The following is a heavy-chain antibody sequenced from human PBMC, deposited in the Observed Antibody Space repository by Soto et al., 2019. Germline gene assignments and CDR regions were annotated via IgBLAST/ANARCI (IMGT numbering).Heavy chain of an antibody. CDR3: ATDAIGYCSGGRCNASPNPDDY. D-gene: IGHD2-15*01. CDR1: GFTFSDYY. V-gene: IGHV3-11*05. CDR2: ITSSSTYT. Sequence: QVPLVESGGGLVEPGGSLRLSCAASGFTFSDYYMSWVRQAPGKGLEWVSSITSSSTYTNYADSVKGRFTISRDNAKNSLYLQMNSLRVEDTAVYYCATDAIGYCSGGRCNASPNPDDYWGQGTLVTVSS. J-gene: IGHJ4*02.